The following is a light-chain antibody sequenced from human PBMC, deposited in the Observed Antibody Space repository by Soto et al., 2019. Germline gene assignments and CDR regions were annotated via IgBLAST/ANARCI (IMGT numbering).Light chain of an antibody. CDR2: QHS. Sequence: SYELTQPPSVSVSPGQKASITCSGDKLGNEYVFWYQQRPGQSPVLVIYQHSMRPSGISARFSGSTSGNTATLTISGTQTADEADYYCQAWDSSIAVFGGGTKLTVL. J-gene: IGLJ3*02. CDR3: QAWDSSIAV. V-gene: IGLV3-1*01. CDR1: KLGNEY.